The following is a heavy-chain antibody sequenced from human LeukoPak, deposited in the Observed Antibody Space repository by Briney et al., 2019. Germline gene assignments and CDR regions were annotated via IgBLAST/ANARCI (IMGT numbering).Heavy chain of an antibody. CDR1: GYTFTSYG. CDR3: AREGPLGLPLGELSRRYIDY. D-gene: IGHD3-16*02. CDR2: ISAYNGNT. V-gene: IGHV1-18*01. J-gene: IGHJ4*02. Sequence: ASVKVSCKASGYTFTSYGISWVRQAPGQGLEWIGWISAYNGNTNYAQKLQGRVTMTTDPSTSTASMELRSLRSDDTAVYYCAREGPLGLPLGELSRRYIDYWGQGTLVTVSS.